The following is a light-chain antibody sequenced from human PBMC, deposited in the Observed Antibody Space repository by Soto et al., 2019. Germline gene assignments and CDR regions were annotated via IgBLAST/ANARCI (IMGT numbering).Light chain of an antibody. J-gene: IGLJ3*02. CDR1: GNDIGGYSY. Sequence: QSALTQPPSASGSPGQSVTISCTGTGNDIGGYSYVSWYQHHPSKAPKLIIYDVYKQPSGVPDRFAGAKTGNTASLTVSGLQVGDEADYYCASYEGSHNWGVFGGGTKLTVL. CDR2: DVY. CDR3: ASYEGSHNWGV. V-gene: IGLV2-8*01.